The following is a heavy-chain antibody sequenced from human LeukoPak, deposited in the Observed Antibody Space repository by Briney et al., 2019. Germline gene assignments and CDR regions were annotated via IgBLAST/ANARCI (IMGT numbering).Heavy chain of an antibody. Sequence: KPGGSLRLSCAASEFTFSSYSMNWVRQAPGKGLEWVSSISSSSSYIYYADSVKGRFTISRDNAKNSLYLQMNSLRAEDTAVYYCARDGGGYDWDLDYWGQGTLVTVSS. CDR1: EFTFSSYS. CDR3: ARDGGGYDWDLDY. V-gene: IGHV3-21*01. D-gene: IGHD5-12*01. CDR2: ISSSSSYI. J-gene: IGHJ4*02.